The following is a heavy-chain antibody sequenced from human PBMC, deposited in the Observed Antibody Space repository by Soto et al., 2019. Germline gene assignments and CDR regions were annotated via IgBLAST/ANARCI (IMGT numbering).Heavy chain of an antibody. Sequence: GGSLRLSCAASGFTFGGSAMHWVRQASGEGLEWVGHIRSKTNSYATAYAESVKGRFTISRDDSMNTAYLQMNSLKTEDTAVYFCTRQTDAVQWLVVPTDYNFDYWGQGTLVTVSS. J-gene: IGHJ4*02. CDR2: IRSKTNSYAT. D-gene: IGHD6-19*01. V-gene: IGHV3-73*01. CDR3: TRQTDAVQWLVVPTDYNFDY. CDR1: GFTFGGSA.